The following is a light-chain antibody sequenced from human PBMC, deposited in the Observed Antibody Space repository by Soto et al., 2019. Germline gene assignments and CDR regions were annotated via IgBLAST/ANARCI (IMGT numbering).Light chain of an antibody. Sequence: EILLSQSPGTLSLSPGERATLSCRASQSVSSSYLAWYQQKPGQAPRLRIYGASSRATGIPDRFSSSGSETDFTITISRLEPEDFAVYYCQQYGSSPAWTFGEGTKV. CDR2: GAS. CDR3: QQYGSSPAWT. V-gene: IGKV3-20*01. CDR1: QSVSSSY. J-gene: IGKJ1*01.